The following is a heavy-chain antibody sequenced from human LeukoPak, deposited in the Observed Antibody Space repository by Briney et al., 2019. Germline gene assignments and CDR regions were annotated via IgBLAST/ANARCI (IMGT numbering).Heavy chain of an antibody. CDR2: ISYDGSNK. Sequence: GGSLRLSCAASGFTFSSYAMHWVRQAPGKGLEWVAVISYDGSNKYYADSVKGLFTISRDNYKNTLYLQMNSLRAEGTAVYYCARSYSRSGYYLALFDYWGQGALVTVSS. V-gene: IGHV3-30-3*01. CDR1: GFTFSSYA. J-gene: IGHJ4*02. D-gene: IGHD3-3*01. CDR3: ARSYSRSGYYLALFDY.